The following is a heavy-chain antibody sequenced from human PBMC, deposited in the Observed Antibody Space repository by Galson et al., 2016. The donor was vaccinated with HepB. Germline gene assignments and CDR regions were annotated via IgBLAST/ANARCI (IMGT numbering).Heavy chain of an antibody. V-gene: IGHV3-23*01. CDR1: GFTFNNYA. CDR3: AKDIRSSVTGWGKLDAFDV. CDR2: ISIRSDST. J-gene: IGHJ3*01. D-gene: IGHD3-16*01. Sequence: SLRLSCAASGFTFNNYALNWVRQASGKGLEWVSAISIRSDSTSYADSVKGRFMIFRDNSKNTVYLQMNTLRVDDTATYYCAKDIRSSVTGWGKLDAFDVWGQGTMVTVSS.